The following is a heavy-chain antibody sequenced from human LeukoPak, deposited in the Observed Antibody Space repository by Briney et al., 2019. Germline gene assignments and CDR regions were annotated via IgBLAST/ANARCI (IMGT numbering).Heavy chain of an antibody. Sequence: SETLSLTCTVAGASISSWYWSWIRQPPGKGLEWIGNIHGSGNTNYSPSLKSRVSMSLDTSKNQVSLNLTSVTAADTATYFCARETMLAGFASGLGFNYWGQGILVIVSS. CDR2: IHGSGNT. V-gene: IGHV4-59*12. D-gene: IGHD6-19*01. CDR1: GASISSWY. J-gene: IGHJ4*02. CDR3: ARETMLAGFASGLGFNY.